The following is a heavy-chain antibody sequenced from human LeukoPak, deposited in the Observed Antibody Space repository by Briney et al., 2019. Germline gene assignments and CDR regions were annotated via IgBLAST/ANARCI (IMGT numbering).Heavy chain of an antibody. J-gene: IGHJ4*02. CDR1: GFTFNTYI. V-gene: IGHV3-23*01. Sequence: GGSLRLSCAASGFTFNTYIMTWVRQAPGKGLEWVSAISASGGSTYYADSVKGRFTISRDNSKNTLDLQMNSLRAEDTAVYYCAKVRGKYCSGGSCNLGYFDYWGQGTLVTVSS. CDR2: ISASGGST. CDR3: AKVRGKYCSGGSCNLGYFDY. D-gene: IGHD2-15*01.